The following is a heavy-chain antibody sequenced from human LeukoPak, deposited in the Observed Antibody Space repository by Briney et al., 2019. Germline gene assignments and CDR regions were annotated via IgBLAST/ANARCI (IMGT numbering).Heavy chain of an antibody. V-gene: IGHV1-2*02. CDR1: GYTFTGYY. CDR2: INPNSGGT. CDR3: ARARTRWRWLQSEYFQH. Sequence: ASVKVSCEASGYTFTGYYMHWVRQAPGQGLEWMGWINPNSGGTNYAQKFQGRVTMTRDTSISTAYMELSRLRSDDTAVYYCARARTRWRWLQSEYFQHRGQGTLVTVSS. J-gene: IGHJ1*01. D-gene: IGHD5-24*01.